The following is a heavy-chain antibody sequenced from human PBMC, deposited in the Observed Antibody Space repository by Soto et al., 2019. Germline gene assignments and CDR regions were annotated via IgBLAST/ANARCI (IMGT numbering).Heavy chain of an antibody. V-gene: IGHV3-23*01. CDR3: AKEPAEYSGSYPGGWFDP. Sequence: GGSLRLSCAASGFTFSSYAMSWVRQAPGKGLEWVSAISGSGGSTYYADSVKGRFTISRDNSKNTPYLQMNSLRAEDTAVYYCAKEPAEYSGSYPGGWFDPWGQGTLVTVSS. CDR1: GFTFSSYA. CDR2: ISGSGGST. D-gene: IGHD1-26*01. J-gene: IGHJ5*02.